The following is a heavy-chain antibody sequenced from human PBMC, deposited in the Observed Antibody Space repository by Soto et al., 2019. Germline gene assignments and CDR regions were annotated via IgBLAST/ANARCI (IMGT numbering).Heavy chain of an antibody. D-gene: IGHD3-10*01. Sequence: GGSLRLSCAASGFTFSSCAMSWVRQAPGKGLEWVSGIGGSGGSTYYADSVKGRFTISRDNSKNTLYLQMNSLRAEDTAVYYCAKDDGASGWGEFGYWGQGTLVTVSS. CDR3: AKDDGASGWGEFGY. CDR1: GFTFSSCA. J-gene: IGHJ4*02. CDR2: IGGSGGST. V-gene: IGHV3-23*01.